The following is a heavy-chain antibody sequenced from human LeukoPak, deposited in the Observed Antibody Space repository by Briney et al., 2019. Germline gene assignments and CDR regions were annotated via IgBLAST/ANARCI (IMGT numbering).Heavy chain of an antibody. V-gene: IGHV3-74*01. CDR2: INGYGSST. CDR3: ARDAPGNTALDY. J-gene: IGHJ4*02. CDR1: GFTFISYW. D-gene: IGHD5-18*01. Sequence: GGSLRLSCAASGFTFISYWMHWVRRAPGKGLVWVSRINGYGSSTDFADSVKGRFTISRDNAKNTLYLQMSSLRAEDTAVYYCARDAPGNTALDYWGQGTLVTVSS.